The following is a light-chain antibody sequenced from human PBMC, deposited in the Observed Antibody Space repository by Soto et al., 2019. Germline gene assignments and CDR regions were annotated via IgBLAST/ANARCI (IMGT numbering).Light chain of an antibody. V-gene: IGKV1-5*03. Sequence: DIQMTQSPSTLSASVGDRVTITCRASQSISTWLAWYQQKPGKAPKLLIYKASSLESGVPSRFSGSGSGTEYTLTINSLQPDDFATYYCQQYNTCPLTFGGGTTVEIK. CDR2: KAS. J-gene: IGKJ4*01. CDR1: QSISTW. CDR3: QQYNTCPLT.